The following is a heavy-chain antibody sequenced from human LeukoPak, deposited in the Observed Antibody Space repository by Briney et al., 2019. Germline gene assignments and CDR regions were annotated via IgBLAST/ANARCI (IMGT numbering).Heavy chain of an antibody. V-gene: IGHV1-2*02. D-gene: IGHD2-2*01. CDR1: GYTFTGYY. CDR3: ARDRGIVVVPAAPFY. Sequence: ASVKVSCKASGYTFTGYYMHWVRQAPGQGFEWMGWINPNSGGTNYAQKFQGRVTMTRDTSISTAYMELSRLRSDDTAVYYCARDRGIVVVPAAPFYWGQGTLVTVSS. CDR2: INPNSGGT. J-gene: IGHJ4*02.